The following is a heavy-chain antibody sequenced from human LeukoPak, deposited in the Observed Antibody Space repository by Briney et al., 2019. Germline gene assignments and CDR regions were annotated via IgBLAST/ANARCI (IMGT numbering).Heavy chain of an antibody. CDR1: AFTFSSNW. V-gene: IGHV3-7*05. J-gene: IGHJ4*02. Sequence: PGGSLRLSCAASAFTFSSNWMGWVRQAPGKGLEWVANINPDGSAKFYVDSVKGRFTISRDNSKNTLYLQMNSLRAEDTAVYYCAKERTGPFDYWGQGTLVTVSS. D-gene: IGHD3/OR15-3a*01. CDR3: AKERTGPFDY. CDR2: INPDGSAK.